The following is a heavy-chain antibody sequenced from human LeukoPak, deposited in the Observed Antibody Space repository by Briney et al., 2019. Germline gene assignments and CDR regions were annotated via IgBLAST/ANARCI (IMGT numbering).Heavy chain of an antibody. Sequence: PGGPLRLSCAASGFTFSSYGMHWVRQAPGKGLEWVAVISYVGNNKYYADSVKGRFTISRDNSKNTLYLQMNILRPEDTAVYYCAKDLDIGAAGYYFDYWGQGTLVTVSS. CDR3: AKDLDIGAAGYYFDY. J-gene: IGHJ4*02. CDR2: ISYVGNNK. CDR1: GFTFSSYG. V-gene: IGHV3-30*18. D-gene: IGHD6-13*01.